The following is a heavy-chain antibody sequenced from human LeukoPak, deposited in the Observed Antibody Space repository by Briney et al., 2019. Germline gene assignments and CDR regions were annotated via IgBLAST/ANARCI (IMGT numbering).Heavy chain of an antibody. D-gene: IGHD5-24*01. Sequence: ASVKVSCTASGYTFTAYYIYWVRQAPGQGLEWMGWLNPTNGDTAYAPKFQGRVTVTIDSSINTAYMDLITLTSDDTAVYYCARGDVYNDYWGQGTLVTVST. CDR2: LNPTNGDT. CDR3: ARGDVYNDY. V-gene: IGHV1-2*02. CDR1: GYTFTAYY. J-gene: IGHJ4*02.